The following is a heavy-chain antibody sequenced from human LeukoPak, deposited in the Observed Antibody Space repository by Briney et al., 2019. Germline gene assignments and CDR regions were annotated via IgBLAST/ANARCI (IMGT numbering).Heavy chain of an antibody. CDR3: AREDGALWFGDPTYYFDY. J-gene: IGHJ4*02. CDR2: IKQDGSEK. V-gene: IGHV3-7*01. D-gene: IGHD3-10*01. CDR1: GFTFSSYW. Sequence: SGGSLRLSCAASGFTFSSYWMSWVRQAPGKGLEWVANIKQDGSEKYYVDSVKGRFTISRDNAKNSLYLQMNSLRAEDTAVYYCAREDGALWFGDPTYYFDYWGQGTLVTVSS.